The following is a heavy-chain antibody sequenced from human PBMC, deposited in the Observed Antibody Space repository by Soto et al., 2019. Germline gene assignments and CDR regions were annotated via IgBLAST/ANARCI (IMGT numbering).Heavy chain of an antibody. Sequence: SETLSLTCAVSGGSISSGGYSWSWIRQPPGKGLEWIGSIYYSGSTYYNPSLKSRVTISVDTSKNQFSLKLSSVTAADTAVYYCARDYPNGSGNYYNDAFDIWGQGTMVTVSS. CDR3: ARDYPNGSGNYYNDAFDI. J-gene: IGHJ3*02. CDR1: GGSISSGGYS. CDR2: IYYSGST. D-gene: IGHD3-10*01. V-gene: IGHV4-39*07.